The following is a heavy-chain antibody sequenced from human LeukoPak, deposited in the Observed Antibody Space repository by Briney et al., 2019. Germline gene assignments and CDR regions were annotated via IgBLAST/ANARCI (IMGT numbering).Heavy chain of an antibody. CDR2: IIPIFGTA. Sequence: GASVKVSCKASGGTFSSYAISWVQQAPGQGLEWMGGIIPIFGTANYAQKFQGRVTVTADESTSTAYMELSSLRSEDTAVYYCEAQGPRFDYWGQGTLVTVSS. V-gene: IGHV1-69*13. CDR3: EAQGPRFDY. CDR1: GGTFSSYA. J-gene: IGHJ4*02.